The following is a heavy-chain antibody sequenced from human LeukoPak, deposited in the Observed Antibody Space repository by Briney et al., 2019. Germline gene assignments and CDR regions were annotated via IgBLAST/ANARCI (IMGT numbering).Heavy chain of an antibody. Sequence: SETLSLTCTVSGGSISSYYWSWIRQPPGKGLEWIGYIYYSGSTNYNPSLKSRVTISVDTSKNQFSLKLSSVTAADTAVYYCARHHFYGSGTYGLDVWGQGTTVTVSS. CDR2: IYYSGST. CDR3: ARHHFYGSGTYGLDV. CDR1: GGSISSYY. D-gene: IGHD3-10*01. V-gene: IGHV4-59*08. J-gene: IGHJ6*02.